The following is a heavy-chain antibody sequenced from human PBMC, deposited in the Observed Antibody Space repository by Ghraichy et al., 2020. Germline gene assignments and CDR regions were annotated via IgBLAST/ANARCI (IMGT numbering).Heavy chain of an antibody. V-gene: IGHV3-30*18. CDR1: GFTFSTYG. CDR3: AKTGDDSSGSGAFDI. J-gene: IGHJ3*02. CDR2: ISYDGSNK. D-gene: IGHD3-22*01. Sequence: GGSLRLSCAASGFTFSTYGMHWVRQAPGKGLEWVAIISYDGSNKYYADSVKGRFTISRDNSKNTLYLQMTSLRPEDTAMYYCAKTGDDSSGSGAFDIWGQGTMVTVSS.